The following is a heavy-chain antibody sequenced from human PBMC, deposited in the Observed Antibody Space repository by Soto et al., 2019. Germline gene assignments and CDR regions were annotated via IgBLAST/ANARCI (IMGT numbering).Heavy chain of an antibody. Sequence: SVKVSCKASGFIFTSSAVQWVRQARGQRLEWIGWIVVGSGNTNYAQKFQERVTITRDKSTSTAYMELGSLRSEDTAVYYCATMGYELSPLLYYYYGMDVWGQGTTVTVSS. CDR3: ATMGYELSPLLYYYYGMDV. D-gene: IGHD5-18*01. CDR2: IVVGSGNT. V-gene: IGHV1-58*01. CDR1: GFIFTSSA. J-gene: IGHJ6*02.